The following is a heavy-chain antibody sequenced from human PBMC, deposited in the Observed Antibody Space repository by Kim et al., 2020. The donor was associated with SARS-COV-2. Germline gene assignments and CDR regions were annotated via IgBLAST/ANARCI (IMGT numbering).Heavy chain of an antibody. V-gene: IGHV3-30*18. J-gene: IGHJ6*01. CDR3: AKRDFGGHEGGFYYYYG. CDR1: GFTFSSCA. CDR2: ISYDGSNK. D-gene: IGHD5-12*01. Sequence: GGSLRLSCAASGFTFSSCAMHWVRQAPGKGLEWVAVISYDGSNKYYADSVKGRFTISRDNSKNTLYLQMNSLRAEDTAVYYCAKRDFGGHEGGFYYYYG.